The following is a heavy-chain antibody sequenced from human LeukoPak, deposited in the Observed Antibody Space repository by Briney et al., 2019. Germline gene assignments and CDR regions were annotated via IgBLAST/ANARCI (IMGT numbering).Heavy chain of an antibody. CDR3: AGEFAYYYDSSGYYYALNGFVC. J-gene: IGHJ4*02. V-gene: IGHV4-59*01. CDR2: IYHSGST. Sequence: SETLSLTCTVSGGSISSYYWSWIRQPPGKGLEWIGYIYHSGSTNYNPSLKSRVTISVDTSKNQFSLKLSSVTAADTAVYYCAGEFAYYYDSSGYYYALNGFVCWGQGTLVTVSS. CDR1: GGSISSYY. D-gene: IGHD3-22*01.